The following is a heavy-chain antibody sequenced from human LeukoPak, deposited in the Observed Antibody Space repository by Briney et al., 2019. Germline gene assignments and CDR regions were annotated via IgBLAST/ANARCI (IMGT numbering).Heavy chain of an antibody. CDR2: INSDGSST. CDR3: AREKPSGSSPRAPSDY. Sequence: GGSLRLSCAASGFTFSSYWMHWVRQAPGKGLVWVSRINSDGSSTSYADSVKSRFTISRDNAKNTPYLQMNSLRAEDTAVYYCAREKPSGSSPRAPSDYWGQGTLVTVSS. J-gene: IGHJ4*02. CDR1: GFTFSSYW. D-gene: IGHD1-26*01. V-gene: IGHV3-74*01.